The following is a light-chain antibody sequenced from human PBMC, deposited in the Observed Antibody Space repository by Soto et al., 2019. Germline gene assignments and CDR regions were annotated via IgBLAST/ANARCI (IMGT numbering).Light chain of an antibody. V-gene: IGKV3-11*01. CDR3: RHQRG. J-gene: IGKJ4*01. Sequence: EIVLTQSPATLSLSPGERATLSCRASQSVSNYLAWYQQKPGQAPRLLIYDASNRATGIPARFSGSGSGTDFTLTISSLEPEDFAVYYCRHQRGFGGGTKVDIK. CDR2: DAS. CDR1: QSVSNY.